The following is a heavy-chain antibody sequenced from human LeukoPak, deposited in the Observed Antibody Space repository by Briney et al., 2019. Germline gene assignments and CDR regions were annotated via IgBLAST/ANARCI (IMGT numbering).Heavy chain of an antibody. Sequence: GASVKVSCKASGGTFSSYAISWVRQAPGQGLEWMGGIIPIFGTANYAQKFQGRVTITADESTSTAYMELSSLRSEDMVVYYCASLPAYMDSGGNSDYYYYYGMDVWGQGTTVTVSS. CDR1: GGTFSSYA. CDR3: ASLPAYMDSGGNSDYYYYYGMDV. D-gene: IGHD4-23*01. CDR2: IIPIFGTA. V-gene: IGHV1-69*13. J-gene: IGHJ6*02.